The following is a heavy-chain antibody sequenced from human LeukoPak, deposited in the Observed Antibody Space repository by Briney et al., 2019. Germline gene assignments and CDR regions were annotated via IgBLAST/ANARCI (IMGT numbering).Heavy chain of an antibody. D-gene: IGHD2-15*01. CDR1: GFTFSSYG. V-gene: IGHV3-30*02. CDR2: IRYDGSNK. J-gene: IGHJ4*02. CDR3: ATQVVVVAAPARGDY. Sequence: GGSLRLSCAASGFTFSSYGMHSVRQAPGKGLEWVAFIRYDGSNKYYADSVKGRFTISRDNSKNTLYLQMNSLRAEDTAVYYCATQVVVVAAPARGDYWGQGTLVTVSS.